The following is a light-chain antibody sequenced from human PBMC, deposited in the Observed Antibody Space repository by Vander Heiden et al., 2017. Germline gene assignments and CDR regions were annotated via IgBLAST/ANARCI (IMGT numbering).Light chain of an antibody. V-gene: IGKV1-5*03. Sequence: IQVTPSPSTLSASVGDGVTITCWSSQSSSSWLAWYQQKPGKAPKLLIYRASTLETGVPSRFSGSGSGTEFTLTISSLQPDDVATYYCKQYKSYLWTFGQGTKVEIK. J-gene: IGKJ1*01. CDR3: KQYKSYLWT. CDR1: QSSSSW. CDR2: RAS.